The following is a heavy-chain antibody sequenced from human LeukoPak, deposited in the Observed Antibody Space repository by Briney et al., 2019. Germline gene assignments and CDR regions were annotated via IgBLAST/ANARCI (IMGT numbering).Heavy chain of an antibody. V-gene: IGHV3-23*01. CDR2: ISGSGGST. Sequence: PGGSLRLSCEASGFTSSSYAVSWVRQAPGKGLEWVSAISGSGGSTYYADSVKGRFTISRDNSKNTLYLQMNSLRAEDTAVYYCAKGLTNLGDDWGQGTLVTVSS. CDR3: AKGLTNLGDD. D-gene: IGHD3-9*01. CDR1: GFTSSSYA. J-gene: IGHJ4*02.